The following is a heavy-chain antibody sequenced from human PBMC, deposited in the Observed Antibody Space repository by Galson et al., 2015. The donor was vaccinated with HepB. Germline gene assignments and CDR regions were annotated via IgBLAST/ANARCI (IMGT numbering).Heavy chain of an antibody. V-gene: IGHV3-74*01. CDR2: INSDGSST. CDR1: GFTFSSYW. Sequence: CAASGFTFSSYWMHWVRQAPGKGLVWVSRINSDGSSTSYADSVKGRFTISRDNAKNTLYLQMNSLRAEDTAVYYCARDLTYYDILTGSFVKYFDYWGQGTLVTVSS. J-gene: IGHJ4*02. D-gene: IGHD3-9*01. CDR3: ARDLTYYDILTGSFVKYFDY.